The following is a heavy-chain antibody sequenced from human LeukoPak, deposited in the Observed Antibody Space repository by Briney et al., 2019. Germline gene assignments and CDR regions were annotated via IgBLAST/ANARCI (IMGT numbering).Heavy chain of an antibody. CDR1: GYTFTSNW. V-gene: IGHV5-51*01. CDR3: ARALSITIFGVVHEFDP. Sequence: GESLKISCKGSGYTFTSNWIAWVRQMPGKGLEWMGIIYPGDSDTRYSPSFQGQVTISADKSISTAYLQWSSLKASDTAMYYCARALSITIFGVVHEFDPWGQGTLVTVSS. CDR2: IYPGDSDT. J-gene: IGHJ5*02. D-gene: IGHD3-3*01.